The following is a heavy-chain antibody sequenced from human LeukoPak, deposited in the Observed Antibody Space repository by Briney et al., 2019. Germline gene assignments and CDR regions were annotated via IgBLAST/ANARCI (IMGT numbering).Heavy chain of an antibody. CDR3: ARGDSRGSNYGMDV. CDR1: GFTFNSRA. D-gene: IGHD3-22*01. J-gene: IGHJ6*02. Sequence: PGGSLRLSCAASGFTFNSRAMNWVRQAPGKGLEWVSSITSSSSYIDYADSAKGRFTISRDNAKNSVYLQMNSLRAEDTAVYYCARGDSRGSNYGMDVWGQGTTVTVSS. CDR2: ITSSSSYI. V-gene: IGHV3-21*01.